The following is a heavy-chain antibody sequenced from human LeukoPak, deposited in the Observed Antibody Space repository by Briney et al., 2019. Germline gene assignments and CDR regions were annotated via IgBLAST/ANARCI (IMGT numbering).Heavy chain of an antibody. CDR2: ISSSGSTI. V-gene: IGHV3-48*03. J-gene: IGHJ6*02. CDR3: ARDKSGSYLSYYYYYGMDV. D-gene: IGHD1-26*01. CDR1: GFTFSSYE. Sequence: PGGSLRLSCAASGFTFSSYEMNWVRQAPGKGLEWVSYISSSGSTIYYADSVKGRFTISRDNAKNSLYLQMNSLRAEDTAVYYCARDKSGSYLSYYYYYGMDVWGQGTTVAVSS.